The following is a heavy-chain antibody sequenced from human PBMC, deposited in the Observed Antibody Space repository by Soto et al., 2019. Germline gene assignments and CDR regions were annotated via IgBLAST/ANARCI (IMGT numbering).Heavy chain of an antibody. V-gene: IGHV2-5*02. CDR3: AHRRRAAAGDNEYFQH. Sequence: QITLKESGPTLVKPTQTLTLTCTFSGFSLSTSGVGVGWIRQPPGKALEWLALIYWDDDKRYSPSLKSRLTTTHDTSKNQVVLTMTNMDPVDTATYYCAHRRRAAAGDNEYFQHWGQGTLVTVSS. J-gene: IGHJ1*01. CDR2: IYWDDDK. D-gene: IGHD6-13*01. CDR1: GFSLSTSGVG.